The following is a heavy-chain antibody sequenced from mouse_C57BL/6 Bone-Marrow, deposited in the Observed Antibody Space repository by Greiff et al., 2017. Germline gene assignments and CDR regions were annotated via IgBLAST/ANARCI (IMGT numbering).Heavy chain of an antibody. J-gene: IGHJ1*03. Sequence: QVQLQQSGPELVKPGASVKISCKASGYAFSSSWMNWVKQRPGKGLEWIGRIYPGDGDTNYNGKFKGKATLTADKSSSTAYMQLSSLTSEDSAVYFCASRTWYFDVWGTGTTVTVSS. CDR2: IYPGDGDT. V-gene: IGHV1-82*01. CDR1: GYAFSSSW. CDR3: ASRTWYFDV.